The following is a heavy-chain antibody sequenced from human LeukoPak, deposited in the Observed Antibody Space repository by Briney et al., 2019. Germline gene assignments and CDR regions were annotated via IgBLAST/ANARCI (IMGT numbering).Heavy chain of an antibody. CDR2: SYSGGSR. CDR3: ARVWELSFDH. Sequence: PGGSLRLSCAASGFTVSTDHMSWVRRAPGKGLEWVAVSYSGGSRHYAESVKGRFTISRDNSKNMLYLQMNSLRAEDTALYYCARVWELSFDHWGQGTLVTVSS. V-gene: IGHV3-53*01. CDR1: GFTVSTDH. D-gene: IGHD1-26*01. J-gene: IGHJ4*02.